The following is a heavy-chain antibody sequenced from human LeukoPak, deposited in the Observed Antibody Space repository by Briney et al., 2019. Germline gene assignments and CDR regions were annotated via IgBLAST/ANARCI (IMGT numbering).Heavy chain of an antibody. V-gene: IGHV1-8*01. D-gene: IGHD4-11*01. CDR1: GYTFTSYD. Sequence: ASVKVSCKASGYTFTSYDINWVRQATGRGLEWMGWMNPNSGNTGYAQKFQGRVTMTRNTSISTAYMELSSLRSEDTAVYYCAGVDYSNYYYGMDVWGQGTTVTVSS. J-gene: IGHJ6*02. CDR2: MNPNSGNT. CDR3: AGVDYSNYYYGMDV.